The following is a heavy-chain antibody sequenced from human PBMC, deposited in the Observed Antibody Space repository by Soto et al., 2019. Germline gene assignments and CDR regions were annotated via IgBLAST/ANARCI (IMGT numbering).Heavy chain of an antibody. CDR2: INPKSGGT. V-gene: IGHV1-2*04. CDR1: GYSFTDYH. CDR3: ARGHSTDCSNGVCSFFYNHEMDV. J-gene: IGHJ6*02. D-gene: IGHD2-8*01. Sequence: ASVKVSCKASGYSFTDYHIHWVRQAPGQGLEWLGRINPKSGGTSTAQKVQGWVTMTRDRSISTVYMELTRLRFDDTAVYFCARGHSTDCSNGVCSFFYNHEMDVWGQGTTVTVSS.